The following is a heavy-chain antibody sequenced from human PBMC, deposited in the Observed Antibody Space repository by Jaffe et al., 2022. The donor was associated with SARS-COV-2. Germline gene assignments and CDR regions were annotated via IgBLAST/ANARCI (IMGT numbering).Heavy chain of an antibody. CDR2: ISGSGGYT. J-gene: IGHJ4*02. D-gene: IGHD2-2*01. Sequence: EVQLLESGGGLVQPGGSLRLSCAATGFTFGSYAMTWVRQAPGRGLEWVSVISGSGGYTNYADSVKGRFTISRDNSKNTLYLQMNSLRAEDTAVYYCAKDAVGHGHWGQGTLVTVSS. V-gene: IGHV3-23*01. CDR3: AKDAVGHGH. CDR1: GFTFGSYA.